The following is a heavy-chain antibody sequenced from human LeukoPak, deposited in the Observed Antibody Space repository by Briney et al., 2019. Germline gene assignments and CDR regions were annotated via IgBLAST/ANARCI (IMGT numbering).Heavy chain of an antibody. V-gene: IGHV4-4*02. CDR2: IYHSGST. Sequence: PSETLSLTCAVSGGSISSSNWWNWVRQPPGKGLEWIGEIYHSGSTYYNPSLKSRVTISVDTSKNQFSLKLSSVTAADTAVYYCARDQEGHWGQGTMVTVSS. J-gene: IGHJ3*01. CDR3: ARDQEGH. CDR1: GGSISSSNW.